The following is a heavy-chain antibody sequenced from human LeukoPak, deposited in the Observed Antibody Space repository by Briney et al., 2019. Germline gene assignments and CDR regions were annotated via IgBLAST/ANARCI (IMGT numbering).Heavy chain of an antibody. CDR3: ARDLYRHFDY. J-gene: IGHJ4*02. Sequence: GGSLRFSCAASGFTFSSYAMHWVRQAPGKGLEWVAVISYDGSNKYYADSVKGRFTISRDNSKNTLYLQMNSLRAEDTAVYYCARDLYRHFDYWGQGTLVTVSS. V-gene: IGHV3-30*04. CDR2: ISYDGSNK. CDR1: GFTFSSYA. D-gene: IGHD1-26*01.